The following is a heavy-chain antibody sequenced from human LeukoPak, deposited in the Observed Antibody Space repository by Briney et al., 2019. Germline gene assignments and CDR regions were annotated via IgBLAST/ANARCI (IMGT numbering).Heavy chain of an antibody. CDR1: GGSISSYY. Sequence: PSETLSLTCTVSGGSISSYYWSWIRQHPGKGLEWIGYIYYSGNTYYNPSLKSRVTISVDTSKNQFSLKLSSVTAADTAVYYCALAIYDSSGYSFGYWGQGTLVTVSS. D-gene: IGHD3-22*01. CDR2: IYYSGNT. CDR3: ALAIYDSSGYSFGY. J-gene: IGHJ4*02. V-gene: IGHV4-59*06.